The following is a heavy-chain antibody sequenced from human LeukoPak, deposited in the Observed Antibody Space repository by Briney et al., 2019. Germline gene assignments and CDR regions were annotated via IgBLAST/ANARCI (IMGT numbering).Heavy chain of an antibody. D-gene: IGHD3-10*01. CDR3: ARRSYYSGSGSPPRY. J-gene: IGHJ4*02. CDR1: GGSISSYY. CDR2: IYTSGST. V-gene: IGHV4-4*07. Sequence: PSETLSLTCTVSGGSISSYYWSWIRQPAGRGLEWIGRIYTSGSTNYNPSPKSRVTMSVDTSKNQFSLKLTSVTAADTAVYYCARRSYYSGSGSPPRYWGQGTLVTVSS.